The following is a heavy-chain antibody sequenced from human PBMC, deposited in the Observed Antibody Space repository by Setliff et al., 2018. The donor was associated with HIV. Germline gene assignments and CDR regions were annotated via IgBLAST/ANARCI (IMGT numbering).Heavy chain of an antibody. CDR1: GFTFSSYS. CDR2: ISSSSSTI. J-gene: IGHJ6*02. V-gene: IGHV3-48*01. Sequence: GGSLRLSCAASGFTFSSYSMNWVRQAPGKGLEWVSYISSSSSTIYYADSVKGRFTISRDNAKNSLYLQMNSLRAEDTAVYYCARDDSNYRQHGMDVWGQGTTVTVS. D-gene: IGHD4-4*01. CDR3: ARDDSNYRQHGMDV.